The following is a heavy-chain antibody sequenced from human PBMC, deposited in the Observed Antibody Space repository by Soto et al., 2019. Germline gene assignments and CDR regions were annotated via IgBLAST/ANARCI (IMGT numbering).Heavy chain of an antibody. CDR2: IIGSGGTP. Sequence: GVSLRLSCAASGFTFDIYAMSWVRQAPGKGLEWVSTIIGSGGTPYYADSVKGRFTISRDNSKNTLYVQMNSLRADDTAEYYCAKHSGYDQYYDMDVWGQGTTVTGSS. V-gene: IGHV3-23*01. CDR1: GFTFDIYA. D-gene: IGHD5-12*01. J-gene: IGHJ6*02. CDR3: AKHSGYDQYYDMDV.